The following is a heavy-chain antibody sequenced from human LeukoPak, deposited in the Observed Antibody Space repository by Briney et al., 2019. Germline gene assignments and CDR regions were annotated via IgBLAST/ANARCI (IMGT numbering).Heavy chain of an antibody. Sequence: PGGSLRLSRAASGFTFSSYAMSWVRQAPGKGLEWVSAISGSGGSTYYADSVKGRFTISRDNSKNTLYLQMNSLRAEDTAVYYCAKDHYYDSSGYSDWGQGTLVTVSS. J-gene: IGHJ4*02. CDR1: GFTFSSYA. D-gene: IGHD3-22*01. CDR3: AKDHYYDSSGYSD. V-gene: IGHV3-23*01. CDR2: ISGSGGST.